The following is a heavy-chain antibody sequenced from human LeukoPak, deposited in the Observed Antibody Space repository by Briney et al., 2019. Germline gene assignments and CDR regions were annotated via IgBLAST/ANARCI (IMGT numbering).Heavy chain of an antibody. CDR3: AKSLAGVSF. CDR1: GFTFSSYE. CDR2: ISSSGSTI. D-gene: IGHD5/OR15-5a*01. V-gene: IGHV3-48*03. J-gene: IGHJ3*01. Sequence: GGSLRLSCAASGFTFSSYEMNWVRQAPGKGLEWVSYISSSGSTIYYADSVKGRFTISRNNAKNSLYLQMNSLRAEDTAVYYCAKSLAGVSFWGQGTMVTVSS.